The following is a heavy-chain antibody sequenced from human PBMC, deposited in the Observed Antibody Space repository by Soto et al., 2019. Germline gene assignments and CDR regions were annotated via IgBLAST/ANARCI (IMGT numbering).Heavy chain of an antibody. D-gene: IGHD5-12*01. CDR1: GDRFTDYY. CDR3: ARESGGATATLDYYYFYMDV. Sequence: QVKLVQYGAEVKEPGASVTVSCRASGDRFTDYYMHWVRQAPGQGLEWMGWINPNSGVTKYAQKFQGWVTMTRDTSIRTVYMQLSRLGFDDTAIYYCARESGGATATLDYYYFYMDVWGTGTTVTVSS. V-gene: IGHV1-2*04. CDR2: INPNSGVT. J-gene: IGHJ6*03.